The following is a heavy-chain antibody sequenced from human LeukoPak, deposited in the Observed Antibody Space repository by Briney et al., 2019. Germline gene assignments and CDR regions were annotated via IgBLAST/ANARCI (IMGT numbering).Heavy chain of an antibody. CDR2: IRSDSSAI. Sequence: GGSLRLSCAASGFTVITNDMTWVRQAPGKGLEWVSYIRSDSSAIYYADSVKGRFTISRDNAKKSLYLQMNSLRAEDTAVYYCASREGYYYDSSGIALGIWGQGTLVTVSS. J-gene: IGHJ4*02. V-gene: IGHV3-48*01. CDR1: GFTVITND. CDR3: ASREGYYYDSSGIALGI. D-gene: IGHD3-22*01.